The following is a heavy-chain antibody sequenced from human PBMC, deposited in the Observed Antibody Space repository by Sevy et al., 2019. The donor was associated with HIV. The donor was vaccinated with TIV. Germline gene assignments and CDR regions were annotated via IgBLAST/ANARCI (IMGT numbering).Heavy chain of an antibody. CDR3: AGEGDSSYRHAFDM. CDR1: GFTFSDYE. Sequence: GGSLRLSCAASGFTFSDYEMNWVRQAPGKGLEWISYITGRIRSSDITYADSVKGRFTTSRDDAENSVYLQMDSLRVEETAIYCWAGEGDSSYRHAFDMWGQGTMFTVSS. V-gene: IGHV3-48*03. CDR2: ITGRIRSSDI. J-gene: IGHJ3*02. D-gene: IGHD3-16*02.